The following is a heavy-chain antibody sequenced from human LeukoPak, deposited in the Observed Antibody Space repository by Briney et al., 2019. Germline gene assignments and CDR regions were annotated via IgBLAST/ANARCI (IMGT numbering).Heavy chain of an antibody. CDR1: GGSISSSSYY. Sequence: SETLSLTCTVSGGSISSSSYYWSWIRQPPGKGLEWIGSIYYSGSTYYNPSLKSRVTISVDTSKNQFSLKLSSVTAADTAVYYCAREGRGDYKYYFDYWGQGTLVTVSS. V-gene: IGHV4-39*02. J-gene: IGHJ4*02. CDR2: IYYSGST. D-gene: IGHD4-17*01. CDR3: AREGRGDYKYYFDY.